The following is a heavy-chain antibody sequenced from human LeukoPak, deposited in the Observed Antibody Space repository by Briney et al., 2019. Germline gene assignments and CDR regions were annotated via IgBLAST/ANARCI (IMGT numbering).Heavy chain of an antibody. CDR3: AKVRRRGYSGYDWFDY. CDR2: ISGDGGST. J-gene: IGHJ4*02. V-gene: IGHV3-43*02. CDR1: GFTFDDYA. D-gene: IGHD5-12*01. Sequence: GGSLRLSCAASGFTFDDYAMHWVRQAPGKGLEWVSLISGDGGSTHYADSVKGRFTISRDNSKNSLYLQMNSLRTEDTALYYCAKVRRRGYSGYDWFDYWGQGTLVTVSS.